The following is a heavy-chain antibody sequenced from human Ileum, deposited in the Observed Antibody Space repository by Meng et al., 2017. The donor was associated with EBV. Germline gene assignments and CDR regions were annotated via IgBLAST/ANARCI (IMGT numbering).Heavy chain of an antibody. CDR3: ASGRDYAWHS. CDR1: GDSISSNNW. CDR2: IYHSGST. D-gene: IGHD4-17*01. J-gene: IGHJ4*02. V-gene: IGHV4-4*02. Sequence: QLQQPGPGLVNPSGTLSPTCAVAGDSISSNNWWSWVRQPPGKGLEWIGEIYHSGSTNYNPSFKSRVTMSVDKSKNQISLNLSSVTAADTAVYYCASGRDYAWHSWGRGTLVTVSS.